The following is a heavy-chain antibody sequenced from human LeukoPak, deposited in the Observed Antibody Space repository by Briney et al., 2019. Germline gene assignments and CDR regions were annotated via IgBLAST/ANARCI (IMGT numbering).Heavy chain of an antibody. CDR3: VRDPHIVVVPAARVYYFDY. CDR2: ISSSSSLI. D-gene: IGHD2-2*01. J-gene: IGHJ4*02. CDR1: GFTFSNYG. Sequence: GGPLRLSCAASGFTFSNYGMNWVRQAPGKGLEWISYISSSSSLIYYADSVKGRFTISRDNAKSSLYLQMNSLRDEDTAVYYCVRDPHIVVVPAARVYYFDYWGQGTLVTVSS. V-gene: IGHV3-48*02.